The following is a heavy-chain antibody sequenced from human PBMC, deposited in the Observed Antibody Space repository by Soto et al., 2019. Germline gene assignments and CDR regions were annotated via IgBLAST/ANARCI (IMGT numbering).Heavy chain of an antibody. CDR1: GGTFMSYA. J-gene: IGHJ4*02. V-gene: IGHV1-69*06. CDR3: ARVKWLARSRYFDY. D-gene: IGHD6-19*01. CDR2: IIPIFGTA. Sequence: SVQVSFKASGGTFMSYAISWVRQAPGQGLEWMGGIIPIFGTANYAQKFQGRVTITADKSTSTAYMELSSLRSEDTAVYYCARVKWLARSRYFDYWGQGTLVTVSS.